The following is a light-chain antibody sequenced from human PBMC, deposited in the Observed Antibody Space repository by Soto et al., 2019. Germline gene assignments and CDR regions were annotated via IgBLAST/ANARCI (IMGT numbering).Light chain of an antibody. CDR2: AAS. CDR1: QSIISY. V-gene: IGKV1-39*01. Sequence: DIQMTQSPSSLSAAVGDRVTITCRASQSIISYLNCYQQKPGKAPKLLIYAASSLQSGVPSRFSGSGSGTDFTLTISSLQPEDCATYYCQQSYSTPYPFGQVTKLELK. J-gene: IGKJ2*01. CDR3: QQSYSTPYP.